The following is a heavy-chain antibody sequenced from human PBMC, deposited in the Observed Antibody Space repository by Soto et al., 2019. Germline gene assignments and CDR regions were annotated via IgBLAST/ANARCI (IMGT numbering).Heavy chain of an antibody. J-gene: IGHJ6*02. CDR3: ARDPLVGPPGASGCDANYYFYYYGMDV. CDR1: GGSISSGGYY. Sequence: QVQLQESGPGLVKPSQTLSLTCTVSGGSISSGGYYWSWIRQHPGKGLEWIGYIYYSGSTYYNPSLLSRGTSSVDTSKNQFSLKLSSVTAADTAVYYCARDPLVGPPGASGCDANYYFYYYGMDVWGQGTTVTVSS. V-gene: IGHV4-31*03. D-gene: IGHD5-12*01. CDR2: IYYSGST.